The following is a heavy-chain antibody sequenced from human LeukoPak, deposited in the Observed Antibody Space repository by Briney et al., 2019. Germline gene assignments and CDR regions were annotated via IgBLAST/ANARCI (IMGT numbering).Heavy chain of an antibody. J-gene: IGHJ3*02. D-gene: IGHD3-9*01. V-gene: IGHV3-15*01. CDR2: IKSKTDGGTT. Sequence: PGGSLRLSCAASGFTFSSYAMSWVRQAPGKGLEWVGRIKSKTDGGTTDYAAPVKGRFTISRDDSKNTLYLQMNSLKTEDTAVYYCTTDRYDTRADIWGQGTMVTVSS. CDR3: TTDRYDTRADI. CDR1: GFTFSSYA.